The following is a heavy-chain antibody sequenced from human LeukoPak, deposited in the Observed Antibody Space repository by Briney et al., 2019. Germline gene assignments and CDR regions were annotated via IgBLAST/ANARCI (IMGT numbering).Heavy chain of an antibody. CDR1: GGSISSGGYS. D-gene: IGHD2-21*02. Sequence: SETLSLTCAVSGGSISSGGYSWSWIRQPPGTGLEWIGYIYHSGSTYYNPSLKSRVTISVDRSKNQFSLKLSSATAADTAVYYCARTKLYCGGDCYCYFDYWGQGTLVTVSS. J-gene: IGHJ4*02. CDR2: IYHSGST. CDR3: ARTKLYCGGDCYCYFDY. V-gene: IGHV4-30-2*01.